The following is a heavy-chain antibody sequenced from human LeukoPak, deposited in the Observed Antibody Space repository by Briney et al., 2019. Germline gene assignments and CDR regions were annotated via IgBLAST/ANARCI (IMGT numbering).Heavy chain of an antibody. D-gene: IGHD4-17*01. CDR3: ASHDYGDYASFDY. CDR2: IKQNGDEK. J-gene: IGHJ4*02. CDR1: GFTFSRYW. Sequence: GGSLRLSCVASGFTFSRYWMSWVRQAPGKGLEWVANIKQNGDEKHYVDFVKGRFTIPRDNAKNSLYLQMNSLRAEDTAVYYCASHDYGDYASFDYWGQGTLVTVSS. V-gene: IGHV3-7*03.